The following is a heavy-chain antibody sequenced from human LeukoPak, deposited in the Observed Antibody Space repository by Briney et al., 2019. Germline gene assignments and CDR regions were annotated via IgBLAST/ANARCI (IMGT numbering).Heavy chain of an antibody. CDR3: ARGDFRWEMATTIAFDI. V-gene: IGHV3-74*01. D-gene: IGHD5-24*01. CDR2: INNNGSNT. CDR1: GFTFSSYW. J-gene: IGHJ3*02. Sequence: PGGSLRLSCAASGFTFSSYWMHWVRQAPGKGLVWVSRINNNGSNTSYADSVKGRFTISRDNAKNTLFLQMNSLRAEDTAVYYCARGDFRWEMATTIAFDIWGQGTMVTVSS.